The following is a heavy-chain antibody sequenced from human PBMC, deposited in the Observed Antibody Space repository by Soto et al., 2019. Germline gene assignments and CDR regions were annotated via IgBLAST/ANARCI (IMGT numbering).Heavy chain of an antibody. D-gene: IGHD7-27*01. V-gene: IGHV4-59*08. Sequence: WTWIRQPPGNGLEWIAFIYYGGSTNYNPSLKSRVTISVDTSKNQFSLNLNSVTAADTAVYYCARPGRDWGSLEYWGQGTRVTVSS. CDR2: IYYGGST. CDR3: ARPGRDWGSLEY. J-gene: IGHJ4*02.